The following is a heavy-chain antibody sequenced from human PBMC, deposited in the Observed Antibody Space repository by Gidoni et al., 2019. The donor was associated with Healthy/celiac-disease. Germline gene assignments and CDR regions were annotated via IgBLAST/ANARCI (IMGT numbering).Heavy chain of an antibody. CDR2: IYPGDSDT. CDR3: ARPKGIAVTSDAFDI. CDR1: GYSSSSYW. J-gene: IGHJ3*02. V-gene: IGHV5-51*03. D-gene: IGHD6-19*01. Sequence: EVQLVQSGAEVKQPGESLQISCKGSGYSSSSYWIGWGRQMPGKGLEWMGIIYPGDSDTRYSPSCQGQVTISADKSISTAYLQWSSLKASDTAMYYCARPKGIAVTSDAFDIWGQGTMVTVSS.